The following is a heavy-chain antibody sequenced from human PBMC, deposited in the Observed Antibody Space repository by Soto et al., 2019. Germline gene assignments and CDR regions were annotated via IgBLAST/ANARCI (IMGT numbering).Heavy chain of an antibody. CDR1: GFTFSSYS. V-gene: IGHV3-48*02. CDR3: AIEPNLAVIGHDAVDI. CDR2: NSSRRTII. D-gene: IGHD3-10*01. Sequence: PGGSLRLSCAASGFTFSSYSMNCVRQAPGKGLEGVSYNSSRRTIIYYADSVNGRFTTSIDNAKNSLYLQINSLRDEDTAMYYCAIEPNLAVIGHDAVDIWGRGTMVTVSS. J-gene: IGHJ3*02.